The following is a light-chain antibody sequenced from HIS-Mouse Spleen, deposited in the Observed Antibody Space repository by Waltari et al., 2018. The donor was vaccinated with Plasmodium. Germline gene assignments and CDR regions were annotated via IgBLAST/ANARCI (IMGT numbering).Light chain of an antibody. CDR2: EGS. J-gene: IGLJ2*01. CDR3: CSYAGSSTFVV. CDR1: SSDVGSYNL. V-gene: IGLV2-23*03. Sequence: QSALIQPASVSGSPGQSITISCTGTSSDVGSYNLVSWYQQHPGKAPKLLIYEGSKRPSGVSNRFSGSQSGNTASLTISGLQAEDEADYYCCSYAGSSTFVVFGGGTKLTVL.